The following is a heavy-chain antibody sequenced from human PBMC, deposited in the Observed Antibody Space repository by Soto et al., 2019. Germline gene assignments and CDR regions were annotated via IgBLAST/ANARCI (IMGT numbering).Heavy chain of an antibody. CDR1: GYTFTSYA. Sequence: ASVKVSCKASGYTFTSYAMHWVRQAPGQRLEWMGWINAGNGNTKYSQKFQGRVTITRDTSASTAYMELSSLRSEDTAVYYCARDVGYYDSSGYSRPNWFDPWGQGALVTVCS. CDR3: ARDVGYYDSSGYSRPNWFDP. J-gene: IGHJ5*02. V-gene: IGHV1-3*01. CDR2: INAGNGNT. D-gene: IGHD3-22*01.